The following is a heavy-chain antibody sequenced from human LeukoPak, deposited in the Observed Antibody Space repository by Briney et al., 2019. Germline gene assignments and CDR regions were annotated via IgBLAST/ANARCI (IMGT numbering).Heavy chain of an antibody. CDR3: ARGANYYDSSGYSYNFDY. V-gene: IGHV3-7*01. CDR2: ITQDGSEE. CDR1: GFTFVGYW. D-gene: IGHD3-22*01. Sequence: GGSRRLSCEAPGFTFVGYWMTWVRQAPGRGLEWVADITQDGSEEHYADSVKGRFTISRDNSKNTLYLQMNSLRAEDTAVYYCARGANYYDSSGYSYNFDYWGQGTLVTVSS. J-gene: IGHJ4*02.